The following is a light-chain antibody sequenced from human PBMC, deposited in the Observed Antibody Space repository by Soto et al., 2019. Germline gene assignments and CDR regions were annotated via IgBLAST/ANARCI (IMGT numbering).Light chain of an antibody. Sequence: QSALTQPASVSGSPGQSIAISCTGTSSNVGNYHYVSWYQHHPGKVPKLMIYEVSNRPSGISDRFSGSKSGNTASLTISGLQPDDEADYYCSSYASSSTIVFGGGTKLTVL. CDR1: SSNVGNYHY. CDR3: SSYASSSTIV. J-gene: IGLJ2*01. V-gene: IGLV2-14*01. CDR2: EVS.